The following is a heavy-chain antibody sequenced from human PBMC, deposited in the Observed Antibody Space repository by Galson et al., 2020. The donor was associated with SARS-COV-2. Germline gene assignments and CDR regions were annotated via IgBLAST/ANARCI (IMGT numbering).Heavy chain of an antibody. CDR1: GDSISGGYY. Sequence: SETLSLTCAVSGDSISGGYYWGWIRQPPGKGLEWIGSIYYTGDTYYPPSLKSRVTISQDTSKNQFSLTLKSVTAADTAVYYCARSIYSSPVDYWGQGALVTVSS. J-gene: IGHJ4*02. D-gene: IGHD3-22*01. V-gene: IGHV4-38-2*01. CDR2: IYYTGDT. CDR3: ARSIYSSPVDY.